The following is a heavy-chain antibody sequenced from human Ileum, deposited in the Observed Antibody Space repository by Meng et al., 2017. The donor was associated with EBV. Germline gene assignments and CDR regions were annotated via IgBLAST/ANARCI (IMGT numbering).Heavy chain of an antibody. D-gene: IGHD3-10*01. Sequence: VQLMEGGGGLLKPWGTLSLTWAVYGGSFSGYYWSWIRQPPGKGLEWIGEINHSGSTNYNPSLKSRVTISVDTSKNQFSLKLSSVTAADTAVYYCARGNKVSDRGFDYWGQGTLVTVSS. CDR1: GGSFSGYY. CDR3: ARGNKVSDRGFDY. J-gene: IGHJ4*02. CDR2: INHSGST. V-gene: IGHV4-34*01.